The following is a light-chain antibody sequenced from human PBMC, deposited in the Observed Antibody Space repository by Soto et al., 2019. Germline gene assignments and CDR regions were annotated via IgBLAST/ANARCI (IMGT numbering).Light chain of an antibody. J-gene: IGKJ5*01. CDR1: QSVSSN. V-gene: IGKV3-15*01. Sequence: EIVLTQAPGTLSLSPGERSTLSCRASQSVSSNFLAWYQEKPGQAPRLLIYGASTRATGIPDRFSGSGSGTEVTLTISNLLSEDFAVYYCQQYNNWPRITFGPGTRLEIK. CDR3: QQYNNWPRIT. CDR2: GAS.